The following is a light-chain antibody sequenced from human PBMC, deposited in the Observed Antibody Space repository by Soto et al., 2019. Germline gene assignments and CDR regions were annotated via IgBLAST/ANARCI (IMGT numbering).Light chain of an antibody. CDR3: QQYDSYSYT. V-gene: IGKV1-5*01. CDR1: QTISNW. J-gene: IGKJ2*01. Sequence: DIQMTQSPSTLSASVGDRVTITCRASQTISNWLAWYQQKPGKAPKLLIYDASRLQSGVPSRFSGRGSGTEFTLTITSLQPDDFATYYCQQYDSYSYTFGQGTKLDIK. CDR2: DAS.